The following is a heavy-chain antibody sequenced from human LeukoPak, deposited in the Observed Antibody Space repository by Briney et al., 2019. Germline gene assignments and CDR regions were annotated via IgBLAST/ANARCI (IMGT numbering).Heavy chain of an antibody. CDR1: GGTFSSYA. Sequence: SVKVSCKASGGTFSSYAISWVRQAPGQGLEWMGGIIPIFGTANYAQKFQGRVTMTSDTSISTAYMELSRLRYDDTAVYSCAVLGTEDAFDIWGQGTMVTVSS. CDR2: IIPIFGTA. J-gene: IGHJ3*02. D-gene: IGHD1-7*01. V-gene: IGHV1-69*05. CDR3: AVLGTEDAFDI.